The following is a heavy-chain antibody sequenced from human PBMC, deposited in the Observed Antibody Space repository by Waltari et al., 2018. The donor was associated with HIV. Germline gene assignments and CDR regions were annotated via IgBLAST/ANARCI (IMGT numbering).Heavy chain of an antibody. Sequence: VQLVESGGGVVQPGTSLRLSCAASGFSFTNYAMNWVRQAPGKGLEWVSTIRGSSGDTYYADSVKGRFIISRDNSQNTLYLQMNRLRAEDTAVYYCARVGEWGSYGLPDYWGQGTLVYVSS. CDR3: ARVGEWGSYGLPDY. V-gene: IGHV3-23*04. CDR1: GFSFTNYA. CDR2: IRGSSGDT. D-gene: IGHD3-10*01. J-gene: IGHJ4*02.